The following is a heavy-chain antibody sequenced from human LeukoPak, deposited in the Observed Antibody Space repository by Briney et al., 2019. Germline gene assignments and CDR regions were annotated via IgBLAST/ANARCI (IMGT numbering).Heavy chain of an antibody. V-gene: IGHV3-30*02. Sequence: GGSLRLSCAASGFTFSSYDMHWVRQAPGKGLEWVAFIRYDGSNKYYADSVKGRFTISRDNSKNTLYLQMNSLRAEDTAVYYCAKDLLEIAAAGTWGQGTLVTVSS. D-gene: IGHD6-13*01. CDR1: GFTFSSYD. J-gene: IGHJ5*02. CDR3: AKDLLEIAAAGT. CDR2: IRYDGSNK.